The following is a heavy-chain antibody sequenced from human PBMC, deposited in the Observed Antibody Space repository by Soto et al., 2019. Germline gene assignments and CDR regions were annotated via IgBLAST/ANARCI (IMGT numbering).Heavy chain of an antibody. CDR2: ISGSGGST. J-gene: IGHJ4*02. Sequence: EVQLLESGGGLVQPGGSLRLSCAASGFTFSSYGMSWVRQAPGKGLEWVSAISGSGGSTYYADSVKGRFTFSRDNSKNTLYLQMNSLRAEDTAVYYCAKGSASSWYSSWGQGTLVTVSS. CDR3: AKGSASSWYSS. CDR1: GFTFSSYG. D-gene: IGHD6-13*01. V-gene: IGHV3-23*01.